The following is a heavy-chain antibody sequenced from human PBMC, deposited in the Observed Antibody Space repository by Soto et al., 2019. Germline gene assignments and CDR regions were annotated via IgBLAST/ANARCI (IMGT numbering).Heavy chain of an antibody. J-gene: IGHJ6*02. V-gene: IGHV4-31*03. CDR1: GVSVSSGDYY. CDR3: ARDSGGNSENYYGLDV. Sequence: QVQLQESGPGLVKSSQTLSLSCNVYGVSVSSGDYYWSWIRQHAGGGLEWIGYIDRSGSTYYRPSLRGRVIMSVDTSTNQISLRLLSVTAADTAMYYCARDSGGNSENYYGLDVWGHGTTVTVSS. D-gene: IGHD1-1*01. CDR2: IDRSGST.